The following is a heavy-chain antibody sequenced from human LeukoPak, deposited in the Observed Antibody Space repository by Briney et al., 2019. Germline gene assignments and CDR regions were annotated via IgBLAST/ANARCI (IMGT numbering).Heavy chain of an antibody. J-gene: IGHJ4*02. CDR1: GYTFTGYY. Sequence: GASVKVSCKASGYTFTGYYMHWVRQAPGQGLERMGWINPNSGGTNYAQKFQGRVTMTRDTSISTAYMELSRLRSDDTAVYYCAKGGMTTVTTGDYWDQGTLVTVSS. CDR3: AKGGMTTVTTGDY. V-gene: IGHV1-2*02. D-gene: IGHD4-11*01. CDR2: INPNSGGT.